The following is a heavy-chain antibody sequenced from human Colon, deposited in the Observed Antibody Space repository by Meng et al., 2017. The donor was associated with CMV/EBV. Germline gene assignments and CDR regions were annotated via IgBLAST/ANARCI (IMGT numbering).Heavy chain of an antibody. Sequence: ITLKESGPALVKPTQTLTLTCTFSGFSLTTTGAGVAWARQPPGKAPELLALIQWDDDKRYSPSLKNRLNITKDTSKNQVVLSMTDLTPADTGTFYCALHSLTILTDWGQGAMVTVCS. CDR1: GFSLTTTGAG. J-gene: IGHJ4*02. D-gene: IGHD2-8*02. CDR2: IQWDDDK. V-gene: IGHV2-5*02. CDR3: ALHSLTILTD.